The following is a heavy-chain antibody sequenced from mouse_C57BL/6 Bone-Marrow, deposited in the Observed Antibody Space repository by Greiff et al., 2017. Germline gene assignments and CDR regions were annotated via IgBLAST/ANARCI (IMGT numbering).Heavy chain of an antibody. CDR1: GYAFSSSW. CDR3: ERGAY. CDR2: IFPGDGDT. J-gene: IGHJ3*01. V-gene: IGHV1-80*01. Sequence: VHLVESGAELVKPGASVKISCKASGYAFSSSWLNWVQQRPGKGLEWIGQIFPGDGDTNYNGQFKGKATLTADKSASTAYMQLSSLTSEDSAVYFCERGAYWGQGTLVTVSA.